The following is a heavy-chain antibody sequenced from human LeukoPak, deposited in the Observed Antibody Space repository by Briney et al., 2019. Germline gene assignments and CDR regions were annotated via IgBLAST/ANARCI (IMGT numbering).Heavy chain of an antibody. CDR2: IYYSGRT. D-gene: IGHD3-10*01. CDR3: ARELWFGELLVRGAFDI. J-gene: IGHJ3*02. Sequence: SETLSLTCTVSGGSISSYYWSWIRQSPGKGLEWIGYIYYSGRTNYNPSLKSRVTISVDKSKNQFSLKLSSVTAADTAVYYCARELWFGELLVRGAFDIWGQGTMVTVSS. V-gene: IGHV4-59*12. CDR1: GGSISSYY.